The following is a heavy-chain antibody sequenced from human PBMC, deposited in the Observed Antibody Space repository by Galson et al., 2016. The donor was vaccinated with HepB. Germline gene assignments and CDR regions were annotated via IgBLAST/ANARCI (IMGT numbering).Heavy chain of an antibody. J-gene: IGHJ6*02. V-gene: IGHV4-31*03. Sequence: TLSLTCTVSGGSISSENSYWSWIRQYPGKGLEWFGFIYYTGRTYYNPSLKSRVTMSVDTSQNQFSLSLSPVTAADTAVYFCARIGNYISGVRGMDVWGQGTTVTVSS. CDR2: IYYTGRT. CDR3: ARIGNYISGVRGMDV. D-gene: IGHD3-10*01. CDR1: GGSISSENSY.